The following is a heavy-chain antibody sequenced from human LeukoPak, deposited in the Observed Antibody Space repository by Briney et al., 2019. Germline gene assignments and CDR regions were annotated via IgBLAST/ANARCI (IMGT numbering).Heavy chain of an antibody. CDR2: ISWNSGSI. CDR1: GFTFDDYA. J-gene: IGHJ4*02. CDR3: AKNFDY. V-gene: IGHV3-9*01. Sequence: PGRSLRLSCAASGFTFDDYAMHWVRQAPGKGLEWVSGISWNSGSIGYADSVKGRFIISRDNAKNSLYLQMNSLRAEDTALYHCAKNFDYWGQGTLVTVSS.